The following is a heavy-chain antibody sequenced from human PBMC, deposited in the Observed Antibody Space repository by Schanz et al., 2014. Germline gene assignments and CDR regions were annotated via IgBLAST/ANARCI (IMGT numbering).Heavy chain of an antibody. D-gene: IGHD3-22*01. CDR2: ISGGGGTT. Sequence: EVQLLESGGGLVQPGGSLRLSCAASGFTFSSYAMSWVRQAPGKGLEWVSAISGGGGTTYYADSVKGRFTIARDNSKNTLYLQMISLRAEDAAVYYCAKDRSWDYDSSGYFDYGGQGTLVTVSS. CDR1: GFTFSSYA. CDR3: AKDRSWDYDSSGYFDY. V-gene: IGHV3-23*01. J-gene: IGHJ4*02.